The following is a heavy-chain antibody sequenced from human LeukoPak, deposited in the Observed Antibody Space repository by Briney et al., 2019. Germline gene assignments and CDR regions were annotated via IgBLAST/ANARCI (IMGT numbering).Heavy chain of an antibody. J-gene: IGHJ1*01. V-gene: IGHV1-2*02. CDR3: ARAYSGSYYLDFQH. CDR2: INPNSGGT. Sequence: GASVKVSCKASGYTFTCYYMHWVRQAPGQGLEWMGWINPNSGGTNYAQKFQGRVTMTRDTSISTAYMELSSLRSDDTAVYYCARAYSGSYYLDFQHWGQGTLVTVSS. D-gene: IGHD1-26*01. CDR1: GYTFTCYY.